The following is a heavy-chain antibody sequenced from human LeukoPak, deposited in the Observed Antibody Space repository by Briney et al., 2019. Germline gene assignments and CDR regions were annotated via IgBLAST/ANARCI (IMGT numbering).Heavy chain of an antibody. CDR2: INPNSGGT. CDR1: GFTFSSYG. D-gene: IGHD4-23*01. CDR3: ARYTVVTQDEGNRVFWFDP. Sequence: PGRSLRLSCAASGFTFSSYGMHWVRQAPGQGLEWMGWINPNSGGTNYAQKFQGRVTMTRDTSISTAYMELSRLRSDDTAVYYCARYTVVTQDEGNRVFWFDPWGQGTLVTVSS. J-gene: IGHJ5*02. V-gene: IGHV1-2*02.